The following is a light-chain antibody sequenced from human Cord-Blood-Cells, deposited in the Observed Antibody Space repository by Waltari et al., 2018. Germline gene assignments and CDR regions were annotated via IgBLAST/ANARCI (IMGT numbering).Light chain of an antibody. CDR1: QSVSSSY. V-gene: IGKV3-20*01. CDR3: QQYGSSPLS. Sequence: EIVLTQPPGTLSLSPGQRGTLSCRASQSVSSSYFAWYQQKPGQAPRLLIYGASSRATGIPDRFSGSGSGTDFTLTISRLEPEDFAVYYCQQYGSSPLSFGQGTKVEIK. J-gene: IGKJ1*01. CDR2: GAS.